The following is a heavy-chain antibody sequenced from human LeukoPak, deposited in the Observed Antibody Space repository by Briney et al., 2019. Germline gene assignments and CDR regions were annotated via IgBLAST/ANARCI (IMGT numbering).Heavy chain of an antibody. J-gene: IGHJ4*02. V-gene: IGHV1-3*01. CDR3: VRDGFCSSASCYDKGGFDF. D-gene: IGHD2-2*01. CDR2: INAGNGNT. Sequence: ASVKVSCKASGYTFTSYAMHWVRQAPGQRLEWMGWINAGNGNTKYSQKLQGRVTMTTDTSTSAAYMELRSLRSDDTAVYYCVRDGFCSSASCYDKGGFDFWGQGTLVTVSS. CDR1: GYTFTSYA.